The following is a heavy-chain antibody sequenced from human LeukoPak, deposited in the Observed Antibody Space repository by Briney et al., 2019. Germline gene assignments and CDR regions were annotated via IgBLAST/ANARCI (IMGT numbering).Heavy chain of an antibody. Sequence: GGSLRLSCTAPGFTFSSYAMNWVRQGPGKGLECVSGIGAGGTFTYYADSVKGRFTIFRDNSRNTLYLQMNSLRADDTAVYYCAKDLHYATYGYYIDYWGQGTLVTVSS. CDR1: GFTFSSYA. D-gene: IGHD4-17*01. CDR3: AKDLHYATYGYYIDY. J-gene: IGHJ4*02. V-gene: IGHV3-23*01. CDR2: IGAGGTFT.